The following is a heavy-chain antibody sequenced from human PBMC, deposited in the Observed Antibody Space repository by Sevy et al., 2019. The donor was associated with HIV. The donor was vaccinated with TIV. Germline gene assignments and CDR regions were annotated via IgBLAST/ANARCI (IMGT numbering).Heavy chain of an antibody. CDR3: SRDLVLPTTIDYFYYGMDV. V-gene: IGHV3-21*01. CDR1: GFTFNTNS. CDR2: ISSSSTYI. Sequence: GGSLRLSCAASGFTFNTNSMNWVRQAPGKGLEWVSSISSSSTYIYYADSVKGRFTISRDNAKNSLYLQMNSLRAEDTAVYYCSRDLVLPTTIDYFYYGMDVWGQGTTVTVSS. D-gene: IGHD2-2*02. J-gene: IGHJ6*02.